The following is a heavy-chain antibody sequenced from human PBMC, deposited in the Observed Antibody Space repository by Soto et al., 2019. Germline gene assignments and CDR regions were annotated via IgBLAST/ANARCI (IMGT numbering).Heavy chain of an antibody. CDR1: GFTVSSHY. D-gene: IGHD3-3*01. V-gene: IGHV3-66*01. J-gene: IGHJ4*02. CDR3: ARDTCGGAYDFWH. Sequence: EVQLVESGGGLVQPGGSLRLSCAASGFTVSSHYMTWVRQAPGKGLEWVSVISNEGTTYYADSVKGRFTIARDSSKNTLFLQMNSLRAEDTAVYHCARDTCGGAYDFWHGGQGTLVTVSS. CDR2: ISNEGTT.